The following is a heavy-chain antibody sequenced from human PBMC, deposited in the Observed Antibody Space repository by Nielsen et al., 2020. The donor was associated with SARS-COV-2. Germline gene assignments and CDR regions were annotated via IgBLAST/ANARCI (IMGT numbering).Heavy chain of an antibody. CDR2: ISAYNGNT. CDR3: ARDEASRGFPSSYYYGMDV. J-gene: IGHJ6*02. CDR1: GYTFVSYG. V-gene: IGHV1-18*01. Sequence: ASVKVSCKASGYTFVSYGISWVRQAPGQGLEWMGWISAYNGNTKYAQKLQGRVTMTTDTSTRTAYMELRSLRSDDTAVYFCARDEASRGFPSSYYYGMDVWGQGTTVTVSS. D-gene: IGHD3-22*01.